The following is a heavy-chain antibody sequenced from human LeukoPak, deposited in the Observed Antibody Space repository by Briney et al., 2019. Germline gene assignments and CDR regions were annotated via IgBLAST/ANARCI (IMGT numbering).Heavy chain of an antibody. CDR2: INHSGST. D-gene: IGHD3-10*01. CDR3: ARSGGSGSYWAFYYYMDV. Sequence: SETLSLTCAVYGGSFSGYYWSWIRQPPGKGLEWIGEINHSGSTNYNPSLKSRVTISVDTSKNQFSLQLSSVTAADTAVYYCARSGGSGSYWAFYYYMDVWGKGTTVTISS. J-gene: IGHJ6*03. CDR1: GGSFSGYY. V-gene: IGHV4-34*01.